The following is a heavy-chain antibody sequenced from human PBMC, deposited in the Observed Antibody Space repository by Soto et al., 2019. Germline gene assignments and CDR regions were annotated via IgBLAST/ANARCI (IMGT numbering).Heavy chain of an antibody. Sequence: GGSLRLSCAASGFTFSSYAMNWVRQAPGKGLEWVSVISGSDSSTYYADSVKGRFTISRDNSKNTVYLQMNSLRAEDTAVYYCAKATEWLAPIDYWGQGTLVTVSS. CDR1: GFTFSSYA. V-gene: IGHV3-23*01. J-gene: IGHJ4*02. CDR3: AKATEWLAPIDY. CDR2: ISGSDSST. D-gene: IGHD6-19*01.